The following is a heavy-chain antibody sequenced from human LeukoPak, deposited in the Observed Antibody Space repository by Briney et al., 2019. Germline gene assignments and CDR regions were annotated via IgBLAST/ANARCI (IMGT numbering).Heavy chain of an antibody. V-gene: IGHV4-59*01. CDR1: GGSISSYY. Sequence: SETLSLTCTVSGGSISSYYWSWIQQPPGKGLEWIGYIYYSGSTNYNPSLKSRVTISVDTSKNQFSLKLSSVTAADTAVYYCASYNWNDVEDYWGQGTLVTVSS. J-gene: IGHJ4*02. D-gene: IGHD1-20*01. CDR3: ASYNWNDVEDY. CDR2: IYYSGST.